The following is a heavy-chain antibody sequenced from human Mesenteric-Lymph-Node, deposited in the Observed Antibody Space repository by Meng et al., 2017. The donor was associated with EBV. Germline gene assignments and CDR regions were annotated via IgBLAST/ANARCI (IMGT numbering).Heavy chain of an antibody. V-gene: IGHV4-4*02. CDR1: GGSISSSNW. J-gene: IGHJ4*02. D-gene: IGHD6-19*01. Sequence: QLNASGPGLGKPSRPRSLTCAVSGGSISSSNWLSWGRQPPGKGLEWIGEIYHSGSTNYNPSLKSRVTISVDKSKNQCSLKLSSVTAADTAVYYCARGTVAGTHLDYWAQGTLVTVSS. CDR2: IYHSGST. CDR3: ARGTVAGTHLDY.